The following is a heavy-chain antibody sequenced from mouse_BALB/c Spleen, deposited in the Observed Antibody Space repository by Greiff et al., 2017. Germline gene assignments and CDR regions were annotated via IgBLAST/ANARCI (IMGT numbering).Heavy chain of an antibody. V-gene: IGHV2-5-1*01. D-gene: IGHD2-2*01. CDR3: AKRGGGYDGFAY. CDR1: GFSLTSYG. J-gene: IGHJ3*01. CDR2: ICSGGST. Sequence: VQLQQSGPSLVQPGQCLSISCTVSGFSLTSYGVHWVRQAPGKGLEWLGVICSGGSTNYNAAFMSSLSTIQDNSKSQVFFKINSRQTDDTAIYYCAKRGGGYDGFAYWGQGTLVTVSA.